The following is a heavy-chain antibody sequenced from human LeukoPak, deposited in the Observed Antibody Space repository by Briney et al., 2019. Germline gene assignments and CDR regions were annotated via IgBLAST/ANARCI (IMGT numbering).Heavy chain of an antibody. Sequence: TGGSLRLSCAASGFSFSNYAMSWVRQAPGKGLEWVSGISGSGGGTYYADSVKGRFTISRDNSKNTLYLQMNSLRAEDTAVYYCAKVAGELLGESPYWGQGTLVTVSS. CDR1: GFSFSNYA. CDR2: ISGSGGGT. J-gene: IGHJ4*02. CDR3: AKVAGELLGESPY. D-gene: IGHD3-10*01. V-gene: IGHV3-23*01.